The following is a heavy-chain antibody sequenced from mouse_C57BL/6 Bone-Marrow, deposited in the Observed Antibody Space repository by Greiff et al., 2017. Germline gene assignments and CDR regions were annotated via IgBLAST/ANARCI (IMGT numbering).Heavy chain of an antibody. CDR2: IRLKSDNYAT. CDR1: GFTFSNYW. CDR3: AVDDYGSSSFAY. D-gene: IGHD1-1*01. V-gene: IGHV6-3*01. J-gene: IGHJ3*01. Sequence: EVLLVESGGGLVQPGGSMKLSCVASGFTFSNYWMNWVRQSPEKGLEWVAQIRLKSDNYATHYAESVKGRFTISRDDSKSSVYLQMNNLRAEDTGIYYCAVDDYGSSSFAYWGQGTLVTVSA.